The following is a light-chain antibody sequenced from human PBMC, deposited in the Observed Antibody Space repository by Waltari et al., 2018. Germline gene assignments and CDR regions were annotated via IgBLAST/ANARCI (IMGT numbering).Light chain of an antibody. CDR2: DTS. V-gene: IGKV3-11*01. CDR3: QQRRNWPLT. Sequence: EIVLTQSPATLSLSPGERATLSCRASQSVNWYLAWYQQRPGQAPRLLIFDTSNRATGIPDRFSGSGSETDFTLTISSLEPDDSAVYYCQQRRNWPLTFGGGTKVEIK. CDR1: QSVNWY. J-gene: IGKJ4*01.